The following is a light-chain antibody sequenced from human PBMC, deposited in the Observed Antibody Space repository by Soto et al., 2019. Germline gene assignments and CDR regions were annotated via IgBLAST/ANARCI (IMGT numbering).Light chain of an antibody. J-gene: IGKJ1*01. CDR3: QQSYSALVA. CDR1: QTISTW. V-gene: IGKV1-5*01. CDR2: DAS. Sequence: GDRVTITCRASQTISTWMAWYQQKPGKAPKLLVYDASTLQSGVASRFSGSGSGTEFTLIISGLQPDDSATYYCQQSYSALVAFGQGTKVDIK.